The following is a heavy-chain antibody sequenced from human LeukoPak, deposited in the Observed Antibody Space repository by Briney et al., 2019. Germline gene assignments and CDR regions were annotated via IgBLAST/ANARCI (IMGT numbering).Heavy chain of an antibody. Sequence: PGGSLRLLCAASGFPLSSHSMNWVRQARGEAVEWVSSISSSSSYIYYADSEKGRFTISRDNAKNSLYLQMNSLRAEDTAVYYCARDVVDTAMVPDAFDIWGQGTMVTVSS. CDR3: ARDVVDTAMVPDAFDI. V-gene: IGHV3-21*01. CDR1: GFPLSSHS. J-gene: IGHJ3*02. CDR2: ISSSSSYI. D-gene: IGHD5-18*01.